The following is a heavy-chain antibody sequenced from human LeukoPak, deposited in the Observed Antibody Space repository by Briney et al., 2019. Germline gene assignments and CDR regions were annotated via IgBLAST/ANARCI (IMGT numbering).Heavy chain of an antibody. D-gene: IGHD4-17*01. J-gene: IGHJ4*02. CDR2: ISGGGETT. V-gene: IGHV3-23*01. Sequence: PVWSLRLSCAASGFTFNNYAMNWVRQAPGNCLDSVSSISGGGETTYYADSAKGRFTISRDNSQNTLYLQMNSLSAEDTAVYYCARDYADYVGYFFFDYWGQGTLVTVSS. CDR1: GFTFNNYA. CDR3: ARDYADYVGYFFFDY.